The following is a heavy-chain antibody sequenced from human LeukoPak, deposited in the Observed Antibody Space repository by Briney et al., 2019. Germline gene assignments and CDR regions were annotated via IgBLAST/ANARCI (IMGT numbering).Heavy chain of an antibody. V-gene: IGHV1-2*02. CDR2: INPNSGGT. D-gene: IGHD2-2*03. CDR3: ARGPSWKSYSDQLLLGNWFDP. J-gene: IGHJ5*02. Sequence: ASVKVSCKASGYTFTGYYMHWVRQAPGQGLEWMGWINPNSGGTNYAQKFQGRVTMTRDTSISTAYMELSRLRSDDTAVYYCARGPSWKSYSDQLLLGNWFDPWGQGTLVTVSS. CDR1: GYTFTGYY.